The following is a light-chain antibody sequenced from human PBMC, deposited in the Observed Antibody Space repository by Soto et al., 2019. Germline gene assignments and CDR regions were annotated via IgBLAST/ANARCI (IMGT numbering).Light chain of an antibody. CDR1: SSDVGGYNY. V-gene: IGLV2-14*01. CDR3: SSFRSGSTL. Sequence: QSVLTQPASVSGSPGQSITISCTGTSSDVGGYNYVSWYQQHPGKAPKLMIYEVSNRPSGVSNRFSGSKSGNTASLTISGLQAEDEAYYYCSSFRSGSTLFGTGTQLTVL. CDR2: EVS. J-gene: IGLJ1*01.